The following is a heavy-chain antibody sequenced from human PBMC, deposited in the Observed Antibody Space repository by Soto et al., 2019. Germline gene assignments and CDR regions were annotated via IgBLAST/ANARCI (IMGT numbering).Heavy chain of an antibody. J-gene: IGHJ4*02. CDR1: AFTLRSYG. Sequence: GGSLRLSCTASAFTLRSYGIHWVRQAPGKGREWVAVIWYDGSNKYYADSVKGRFTISRDTSSNTVYLQMNSLRAEDTAVYSCAIHRVRGGNCYVPAYFDCCAQGALVTLSS. CDR2: IWYDGSNK. D-gene: IGHD2-15*01. CDR3: AIHRVRGGNCYVPAYFDC. V-gene: IGHV3-33*01.